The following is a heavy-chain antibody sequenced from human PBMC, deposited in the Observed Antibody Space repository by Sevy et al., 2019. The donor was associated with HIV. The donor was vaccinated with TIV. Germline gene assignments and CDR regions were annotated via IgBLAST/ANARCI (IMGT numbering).Heavy chain of an antibody. D-gene: IGHD3-10*01. J-gene: IGHJ6*03. CDR2: ISSSSSYT. V-gene: IGHV3-11*06. Sequence: GGSLRLSCAASGFTFSDYYMSWIRQAPGKGLEWVSYISSSSSYTNYADSVKGRFTISRDNAKNSLYLQMNSLRAEDTAVYYCARDRHLGWFGELLGGDYYYMDVWGKGTTVTVSS. CDR3: ARDRHLGWFGELLGGDYYYMDV. CDR1: GFTFSDYY.